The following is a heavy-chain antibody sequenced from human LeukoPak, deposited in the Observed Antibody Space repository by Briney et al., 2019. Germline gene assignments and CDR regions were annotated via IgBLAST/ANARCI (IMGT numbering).Heavy chain of an antibody. CDR2: ISYDGSNK. Sequence: PGGSLRLSCAASGFTFSSYAMHWVRQAPGKGLEWVAVISYDGSNKYYADSVKGRFTISRDNSKNTLYLQMNSLRAEDTAVYYCARVAGRSIQLWFFDYWGQGTRVTVSS. D-gene: IGHD5-18*01. CDR1: GFTFSSYA. CDR3: ARVAGRSIQLWFFDY. V-gene: IGHV3-30*04. J-gene: IGHJ4*02.